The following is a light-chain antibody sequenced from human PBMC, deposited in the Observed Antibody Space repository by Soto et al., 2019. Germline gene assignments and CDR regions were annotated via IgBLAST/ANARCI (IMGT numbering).Light chain of an antibody. CDR3: QSYASSLSANFV. Sequence: QSALTQPPSVSGAPGQRVTISCTGSSSNIGAGYDVHWYQQLPGKAPKLLIYGNNNRPSGVSDRFSGSKSGTSASLAITGLRADDEADYYCQSYASSLSANFVFGTGTKLTVL. V-gene: IGLV1-40*01. J-gene: IGLJ1*01. CDR2: GNN. CDR1: SSNIGAGYD.